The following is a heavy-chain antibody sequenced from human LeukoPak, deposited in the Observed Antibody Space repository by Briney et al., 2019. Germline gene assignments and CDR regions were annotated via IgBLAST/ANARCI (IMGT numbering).Heavy chain of an antibody. CDR2: IHYSGRP. CDR3: ARFGVDYDMDV. J-gene: IGHJ6*02. Sequence: SETLSLTCTVSGGSISGHYWTLIRQPPGKGLEWIGQIHYSGRPDYNPSLKSRVTISVDTSKNQLSLKVTSVTGADTAVYYCARFGVDYDMDVWGQGTTVTVSS. CDR1: GGSISGHY. D-gene: IGHD3-16*01. V-gene: IGHV4-59*11.